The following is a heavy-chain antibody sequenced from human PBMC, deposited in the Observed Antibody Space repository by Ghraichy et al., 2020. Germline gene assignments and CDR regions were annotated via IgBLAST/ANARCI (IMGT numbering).Heavy chain of an antibody. CDR1: GFTFSSYE. J-gene: IGHJ6*02. CDR2: ISSSGSTI. D-gene: IGHD1-14*01. Sequence: GGSLRLSCAASGFTFSSYEMNWVRQAPGKGLEWVSYISSSGSTIYYADSVKGRFTISRDNAKNSLYLQMNSLRAEDTAVYYCARDKGSPEYYHYYGMDVWGQGTTVTVSS. V-gene: IGHV3-48*03. CDR3: ARDKGSPEYYHYYGMDV.